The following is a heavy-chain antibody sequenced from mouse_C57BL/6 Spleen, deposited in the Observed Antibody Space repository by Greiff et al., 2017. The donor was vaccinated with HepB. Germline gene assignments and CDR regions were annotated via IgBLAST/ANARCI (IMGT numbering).Heavy chain of an antibody. J-gene: IGHJ2*01. CDR3: ARGRAIGSRNYFDD. CDR2: IDPSDSYT. CDR1: GYTFTSYW. V-gene: IGHV1-69*01. Sequence: QVQLQQPGAELVMPGASVKLSCKASGYTFTSYWMHWVKQRPGQGLEWIGEIDPSDSYTNYNQKFKGKSTLTVDKSSSTAYMQLSSLTSEDSAVYDCARGRAIGSRNYFDDWGQGTTLTVSS. D-gene: IGHD1-1*01.